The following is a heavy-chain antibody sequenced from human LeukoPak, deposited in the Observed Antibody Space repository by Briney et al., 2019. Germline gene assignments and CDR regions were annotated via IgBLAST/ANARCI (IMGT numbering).Heavy chain of an antibody. V-gene: IGHV4-34*01. CDR1: EGSFCVDY. CDR3: ARGIPAAIMDYYYYYMYA. J-gene: IGHJ6*03. CDR2: INHSVTT. D-gene: IGHD2-2*01. Sequence: PSGTLSLTCVVYEGSFCVDYRCCVRPPPGKGREGMGEINHSVTTHYNQSLKSRVTMSVDTSKNQFPLKLRSVTAADTAVYYCARGIPAAIMDYYYYYMYAWGKGTTVTVSS.